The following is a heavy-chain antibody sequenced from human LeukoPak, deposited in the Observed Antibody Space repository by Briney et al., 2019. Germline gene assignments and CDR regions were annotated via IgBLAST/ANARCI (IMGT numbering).Heavy chain of an antibody. CDR2: INPSGGST. V-gene: IGHV1-46*01. D-gene: IGHD1-1*01. CDR3: ARDGGTTLGYCYYGMDV. CDR1: GYTFTRYY. J-gene: IGHJ6*02. Sequence: ASVKVSCKASGYTFTRYYMHWVRQAPGQGLEWMGIINPSGGSTSYAQKFQGRVTMTRDTSTSTVYMELSSLRSEDTAVYYCARDGGTTLGYCYYGMDVWGQGTTVTVSS.